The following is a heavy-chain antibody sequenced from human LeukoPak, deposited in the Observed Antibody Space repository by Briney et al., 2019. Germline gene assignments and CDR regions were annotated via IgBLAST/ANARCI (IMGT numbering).Heavy chain of an antibody. D-gene: IGHD4-11*01. J-gene: IGHJ4*02. CDR1: GGTFSSYA. V-gene: IGHV1-69*05. CDR2: IIPIIGTA. CDR3: ARGPVSPDRNGFDY. Sequence: SVKVSCKASGGTFSSYAISWVRQAPGQGLEWMGRIIPIIGTANYAQKFQGRVTITTDESTSTAYMELSSLRSEDTAVYYCARGPVSPDRNGFDYWGQGTLVTVSS.